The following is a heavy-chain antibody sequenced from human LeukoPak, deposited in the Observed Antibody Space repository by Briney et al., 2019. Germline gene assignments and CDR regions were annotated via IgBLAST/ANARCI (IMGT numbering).Heavy chain of an antibody. CDR2: IYTSGST. CDR1: GGSISSYY. J-gene: IGHJ6*03. V-gene: IGHV4-4*07. Sequence: PSETLSLTCTVSGGSISSYYWSWIRQPAGKGLEWIGRIYTSGSTNYNPSLKSRVTMSVDTSKNQFSLKLSSVTAADTAVYYCARDVSGSSSWSHKDHYYYMDVWGKGTTVTISS. CDR3: ARDVSGSSSWSHKDHYYYMDV. D-gene: IGHD6-13*01.